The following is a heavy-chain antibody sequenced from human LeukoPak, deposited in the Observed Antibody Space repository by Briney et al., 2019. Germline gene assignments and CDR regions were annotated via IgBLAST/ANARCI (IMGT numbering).Heavy chain of an antibody. Sequence: GGSLMNSSPASGFTCTSSGLNWVSQAPGKVLEWVSYISYSGSTIYYADSVNGRFTISRDNAKNSLYLQMNRLRGEDTAVYTCAGRQYLDYWGQGTLVTVSS. CDR1: GFTCTSSG. CDR2: ISYSGSTI. J-gene: IGHJ4*02. V-gene: IGHV3-48*03. D-gene: IGHD4-11*01. CDR3: AGRQYLDY.